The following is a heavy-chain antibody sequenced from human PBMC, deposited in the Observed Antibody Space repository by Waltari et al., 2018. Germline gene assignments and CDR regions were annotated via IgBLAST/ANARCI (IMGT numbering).Heavy chain of an antibody. CDR3: AREGIVVVPAAMYNWFDP. CDR2: IIPILGIA. V-gene: IGHV1-69*08. Sequence: QVQLVQSGAEVTKPGSSVKVSCKASGGTFSSYTISWVRQAPVQGLEWMGRIIPILGIANYAQKFQCRVTITADKSTSTAYMQLSSLRSEDTAVYYCAREGIVVVPAAMYNWFDPWGQGTLVTVSS. J-gene: IGHJ5*02. CDR1: GGTFSSYT. D-gene: IGHD2-2*01.